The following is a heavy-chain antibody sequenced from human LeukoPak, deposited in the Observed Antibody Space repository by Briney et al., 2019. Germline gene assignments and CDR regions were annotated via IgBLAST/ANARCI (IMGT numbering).Heavy chain of an antibody. CDR3: ASDLGGSYGGGGAFDI. D-gene: IGHD1-26*01. CDR1: GLTLSSYS. J-gene: IGHJ3*02. CDR2: ISSSISYI. Sequence: PGGPLRLSRAPSGLTLSSYSMHWVRQPPGKGLEWVSSISSSISYICYADSVKGRFDISRDNAKNSVYLQMNSLSAEDTAVYYFASDLGGSYGGGGAFDIWGQGTMVTVSS. V-gene: IGHV3-21*01.